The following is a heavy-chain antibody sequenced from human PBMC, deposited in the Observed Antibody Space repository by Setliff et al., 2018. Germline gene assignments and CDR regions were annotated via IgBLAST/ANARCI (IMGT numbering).Heavy chain of an antibody. CDR1: GFTFSGSA. Sequence: GGSLRLSCAVSGFTFSGSAVHWVRQASGKGLEWVGRIRSKAFSYATRYTESMKGRLTITKDTSRNQVVLTMTSIDPVDTATYYCAHTLNWGMADYWGQGTLVTVSS. J-gene: IGHJ4*02. CDR3: AHTLNWGMADY. V-gene: IGHV3-73*01. D-gene: IGHD7-27*01. CDR2: IRSKAFSYAT.